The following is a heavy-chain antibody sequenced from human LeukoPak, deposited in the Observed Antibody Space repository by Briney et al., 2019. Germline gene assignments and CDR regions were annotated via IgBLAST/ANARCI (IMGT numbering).Heavy chain of an antibody. CDR1: GYSISSGYY. D-gene: IGHD3-3*01. CDR2: IYHSGST. Sequence: PSETLSLTCTVSGYSISSGYYWGWIRQPPGKGLEWIGSIYHSGSTYYNPSLKSRVTISVDTSKNQFSLKLSSVTAADTAVYYCARGVFMDAFDIWGQGTIVTVSS. J-gene: IGHJ3*02. CDR3: ARGVFMDAFDI. V-gene: IGHV4-38-2*02.